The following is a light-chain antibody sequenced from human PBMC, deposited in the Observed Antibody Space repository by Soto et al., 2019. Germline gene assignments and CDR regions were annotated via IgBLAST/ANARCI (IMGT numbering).Light chain of an antibody. CDR3: QQCYMGWT. CDR1: QSIGRF. CDR2: DAS. Sequence: DIQMTQSPSTLSASVGDRVTITCRASQSIGRFLAWYQHPPGKAPKLLVYDASTLESGAPSRFGGTGSGTEFTFSITSLQPEDLGTYYCQQCYMGWTFGQGTKVDIK. V-gene: IGKV1-5*01. J-gene: IGKJ1*01.